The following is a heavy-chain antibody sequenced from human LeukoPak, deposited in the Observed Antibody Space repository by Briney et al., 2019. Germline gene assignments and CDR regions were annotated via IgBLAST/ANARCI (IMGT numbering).Heavy chain of an antibody. J-gene: IGHJ6*03. CDR3: AKAAAGSQHSYYYYYYMDV. CDR2: INPNSGGT. CDR1: GYTFTGYY. D-gene: IGHD6-13*01. Sequence: ASVRVSCKASGYTFTGYYMHWVRQAPGQGLEWMGWINPNSGGTNSAQKFQGRVTMTRDTSISTAYMELSRLRSDDTAVYYWAKAAAGSQHSYYYYYYMDVWGKGTTVTISS. V-gene: IGHV1-2*02.